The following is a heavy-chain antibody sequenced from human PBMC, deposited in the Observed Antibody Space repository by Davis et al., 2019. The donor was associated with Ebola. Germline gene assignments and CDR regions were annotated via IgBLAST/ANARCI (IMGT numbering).Heavy chain of an antibody. V-gene: IGHV3-74*01. CDR1: GFTFSTYW. J-gene: IGHJ3*02. CDR2: INSDGSIT. Sequence: GESLNIPCAASGFTFSTYWMHWVRQAPGKGLVWVSRINSDGSITSYADSVKGRFTISRDNVKNTLYMQMNSLRAEDTAVYYCARVHGGYENNVFDIWGQGTMVTVSS. D-gene: IGHD3-16*01. CDR3: ARVHGGYENNVFDI.